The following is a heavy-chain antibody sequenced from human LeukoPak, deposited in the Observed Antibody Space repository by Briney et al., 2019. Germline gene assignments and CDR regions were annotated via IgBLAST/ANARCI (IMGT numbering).Heavy chain of an antibody. CDR2: IIPIFGTA. V-gene: IGHV1-69*05. D-gene: IGHD2-2*01. Sequence: VASVKVSCKASGGTFSSYAISWVRQAPGQGLEWMGGIIPIFGTANYAQKFQGRVTITTDESTSTAYMELSSLRSEDTAVYYCARERRIVVIPAAMQERWSDPWGQGTLVTASS. CDR3: ARERRIVVIPAAMQERWSDP. CDR1: GGTFSSYA. J-gene: IGHJ5*02.